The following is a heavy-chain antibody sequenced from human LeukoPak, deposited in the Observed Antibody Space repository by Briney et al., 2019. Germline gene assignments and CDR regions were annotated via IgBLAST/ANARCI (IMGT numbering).Heavy chain of an antibody. CDR3: AKNIALTGEFDS. V-gene: IGHV1-8*01. CDR1: GCTFTSYD. J-gene: IGHJ4*02. CDR2: MNPNSGNT. D-gene: IGHD7-27*01. Sequence: VASVKVPCKASGCTFTSYDVNWFRQATGQGLEWMGWMNPNSGNTGYAQKFQGRVSLTRDTSISTAYLELISLRSEDTAVYYCAKNIALTGEFDSWGQGTLVTVSS.